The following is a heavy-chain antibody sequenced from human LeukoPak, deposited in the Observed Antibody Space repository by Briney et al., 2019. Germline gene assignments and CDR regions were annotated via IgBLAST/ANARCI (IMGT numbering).Heavy chain of an antibody. CDR1: GFTFSGSA. Sequence: GESLRLSCAASGFTFSGSAMHWVRQASGKGLEWVGRIRSKANSYATAYAASVKGRFTISRDDSKNTAYLQMNSLKTEDTAVYYCTLYGHVPYDAFDIWGQGTMVTVSS. CDR3: TLYGHVPYDAFDI. CDR2: IRSKANSYAT. D-gene: IGHD3-10*01. J-gene: IGHJ3*02. V-gene: IGHV3-73*01.